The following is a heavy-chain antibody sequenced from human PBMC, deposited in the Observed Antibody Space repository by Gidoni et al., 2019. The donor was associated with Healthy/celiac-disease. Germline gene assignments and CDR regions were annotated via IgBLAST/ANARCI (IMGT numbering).Heavy chain of an antibody. CDR2: INPSSGST. D-gene: IGHD6-19*01. CDR3: ARAERRAVAGIPFDY. V-gene: IGHV1-46*01. J-gene: IGHJ4*02. Sequence: QVQLVQSGAEVKKPGASVKVSCQASGYTFPSYYMHGVRQAPGQGLEWMGIINPSSGSTSYAQKFQGRVTMTRDTSTSTVYMELSSLRSEDTAVYYCARAERRAVAGIPFDYWGQGTLVTVSS. CDR1: GYTFPSYY.